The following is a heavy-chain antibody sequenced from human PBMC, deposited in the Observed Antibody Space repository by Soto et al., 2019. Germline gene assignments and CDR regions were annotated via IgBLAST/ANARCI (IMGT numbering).Heavy chain of an antibody. Sequence: GESLKISCKGSGYRFTNYWIGWVRQMPGKGLEWMGIIDPGDSDTRYSPSFQGQATISVDKSISTAYLQWSSLKASDTAMYYCAARVGSSPLYYYGVDVWGQGTTVTVSS. D-gene: IGHD3-10*01. V-gene: IGHV5-51*01. J-gene: IGHJ6*02. CDR1: GYRFTNYW. CDR3: AARVGSSPLYYYGVDV. CDR2: IDPGDSDT.